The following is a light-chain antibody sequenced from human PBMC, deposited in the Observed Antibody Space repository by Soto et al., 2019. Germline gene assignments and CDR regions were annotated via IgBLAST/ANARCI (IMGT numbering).Light chain of an antibody. CDR3: QQYGSSPPYT. V-gene: IGKV3-20*01. J-gene: IGKJ2*01. CDR2: GSS. CDR1: ENVSNNY. Sequence: EVVLTQSPGTLSLSPGERATLSCRASENVSNNYLAWYQQKPGQAPRLLIFGSSYRAAGIPDRFSGSGSGTDFTLTISRLEPEDFAVYYCQQYGSSPPYTFGHGTKLEIK.